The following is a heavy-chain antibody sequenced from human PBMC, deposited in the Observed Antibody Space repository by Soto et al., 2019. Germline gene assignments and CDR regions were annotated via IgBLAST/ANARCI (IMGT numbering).Heavy chain of an antibody. V-gene: IGHV3-7*01. Sequence: EVHLVESGGGLAQPGGSLRLSCAASGLTFSSYWMTWVRQAPGKGLEWVANIKQDGSEKYYVDSVKGRFTISRDNAKTSLYLHMNNLRVEDTAVYYCARGEAIGDDPWGHGTLVTVSS. CDR2: IKQDGSEK. CDR1: GLTFSSYW. D-gene: IGHD3-10*01. J-gene: IGHJ5*02. CDR3: ARGEAIGDDP.